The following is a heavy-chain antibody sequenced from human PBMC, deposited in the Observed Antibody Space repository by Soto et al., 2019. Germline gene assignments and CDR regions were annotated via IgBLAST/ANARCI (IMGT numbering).Heavy chain of an antibody. CDR1: GDTFKNCV. J-gene: IGHJ6*02. CDR2: IIPLFGTT. V-gene: IGHV1-69*01. Sequence: QVQVVQSGVEVRRPGSSVKVSCKASGDTFKNCVISWVRQAPGQGLEWMGGIIPLFGTTDFAQRFHGRLTITTDESTTTAYMELSRLRSEDTATYDCAAKLGFGKISDVWGQGTTVIVSS. D-gene: IGHD7-27*01. CDR3: AAKLGFGKISDV.